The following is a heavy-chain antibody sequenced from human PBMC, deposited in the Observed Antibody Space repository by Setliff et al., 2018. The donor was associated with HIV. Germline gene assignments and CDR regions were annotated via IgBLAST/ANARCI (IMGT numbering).Heavy chain of an antibody. CDR3: ARDAGAPGRGNPLDY. V-gene: IGHV1-2*02. CDR2: INPNSGGT. J-gene: IGHJ4*02. CDR1: GYTFTGYY. Sequence: ASVKVSCKASGYTFTGYYMHWVRQAPGQGLEWMGWINPNSGGTNYAQKFQGRVTLTRDTSITTAYMELSTLRDDDTAVYYCARDAGAPGRGNPLDYWGQGTLVTVSS. D-gene: IGHD3-10*01.